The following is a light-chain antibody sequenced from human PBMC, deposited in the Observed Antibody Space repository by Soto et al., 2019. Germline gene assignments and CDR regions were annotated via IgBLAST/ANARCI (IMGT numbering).Light chain of an antibody. CDR2: GAS. V-gene: IGKV3-20*01. J-gene: IGKJ2*01. CDR3: HYYGRSPPYT. CDR1: QSISSSY. Sequence: EIVLTQSPGPLSLSPGEGATLSCRTSQSISSSYLSWFQQRPGQAPRVLIYGASNRASGIPDRFSGSGSGTDFTLTSSSLEPEDFAVYYCHYYGRSPPYTFGQGTKLDSK.